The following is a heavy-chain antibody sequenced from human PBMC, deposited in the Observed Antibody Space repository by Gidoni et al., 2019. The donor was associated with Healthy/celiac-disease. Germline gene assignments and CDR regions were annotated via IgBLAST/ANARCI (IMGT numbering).Heavy chain of an antibody. D-gene: IGHD4-4*01. J-gene: IGHJ6*02. CDR1: GFTFSDYY. V-gene: IGHV3-11*05. Sequence: QVQLVESGGGLVKPGGSLRLSCAASGFTFSDYYMSWIRQAPGKGLEWVSYISSSSSYTNYADSVKGRFTISRDNAKNSLYLQMNSLRAEDTAVYYCARVQRDDYYGMDVWGQGTTVTVSS. CDR3: ARVQRDDYYGMDV. CDR2: ISSSSSYT.